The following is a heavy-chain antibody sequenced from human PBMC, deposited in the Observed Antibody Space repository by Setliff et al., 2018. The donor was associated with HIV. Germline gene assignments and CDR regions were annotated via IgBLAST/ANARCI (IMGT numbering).Heavy chain of an antibody. Sequence: ASVKVSCKTSGYTFTSYGITWARQAPGQGLEWMGWISAYNGNTKSAQNLQGRVTMTTDTSTSTAHMELRSLRSDDTAVYYCARDREYMDVWGKGTTVTVSS. CDR2: ISAYNGNT. CDR3: ARDREYMDV. V-gene: IGHV1-18*01. CDR1: GYTFTSYG. J-gene: IGHJ6*03.